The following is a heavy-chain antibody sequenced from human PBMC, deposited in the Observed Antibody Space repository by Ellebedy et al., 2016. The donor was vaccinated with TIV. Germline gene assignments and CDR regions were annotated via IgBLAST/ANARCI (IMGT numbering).Heavy chain of an antibody. D-gene: IGHD6-13*01. V-gene: IGHV1-3*01. J-gene: IGHJ6*02. CDR3: ARILSSWYRVGMDV. Sequence: ASVKVSXXASGYTFTSYAMHWVRQAPGQRLEWMGWINAGNGNTKYSQKFQGRVTITRDTSASTAYMELSSLRSEDTAVYYCARILSSWYRVGMDVWGQGTTVTVSS. CDR1: GYTFTSYA. CDR2: INAGNGNT.